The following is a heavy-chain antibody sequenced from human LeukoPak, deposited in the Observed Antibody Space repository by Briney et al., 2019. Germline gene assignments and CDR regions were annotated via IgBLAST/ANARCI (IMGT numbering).Heavy chain of an antibody. CDR3: TRGRAAGD. V-gene: IGHV1-8*01. D-gene: IGHD6-19*01. CDR2: VSPDSGDT. J-gene: IGHJ4*02. CDR1: GYTFTNND. Sequence: ASVKVSCKASGYTFTNNDINWVRQATGQGPEWMGWVSPDSGDTGYAPNFRGRVTMTTDTSINTAYMELTSLTSEDTAIYYCTRGRAAGDWGQGTLVTVSS.